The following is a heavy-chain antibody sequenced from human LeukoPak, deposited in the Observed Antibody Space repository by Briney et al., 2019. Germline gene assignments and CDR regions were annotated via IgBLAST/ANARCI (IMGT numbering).Heavy chain of an antibody. J-gene: IGHJ1*01. CDR2: IRYDGSNK. CDR1: GFTLSNYG. D-gene: IGHD6-6*01. V-gene: IGHV3-30*02. Sequence: GGSLRPSFAASGFTLSNYGTHWGSQAPGKALEWVTFIRYDGSNKYYADSVKGRLTVSRDNSKNTLYLQMNSLRPEDTAVYNCVKRDIQYTSSSGGTFQHWGQGTLVTVSS. CDR3: VKRDIQYTSSSGGTFQH.